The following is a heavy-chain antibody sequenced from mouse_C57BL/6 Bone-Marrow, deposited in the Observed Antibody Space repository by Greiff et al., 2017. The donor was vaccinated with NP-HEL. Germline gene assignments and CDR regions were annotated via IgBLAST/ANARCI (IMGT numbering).Heavy chain of an antibody. CDR1: GYTFTSYW. D-gene: IGHD4-1*01. J-gene: IGHJ2*01. Sequence: QVQLQQPGAELVRPGTSVKLSCKASGYTFTSYWMHWVKQRPGQGLAWIGVIDPSDSYTNYNQKFKGKATLTVDTSSSTAYMQLSSLTSEDSAVYYCARRGWDDYWGQGTTLTVSS. CDR2: IDPSDSYT. CDR3: ARRGWDDY. V-gene: IGHV1-59*01.